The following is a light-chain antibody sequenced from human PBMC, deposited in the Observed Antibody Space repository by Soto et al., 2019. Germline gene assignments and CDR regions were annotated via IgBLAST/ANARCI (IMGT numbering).Light chain of an antibody. CDR2: GAY. J-gene: IGKJ5*01. CDR1: QSVSSYY. CDR3: QHYTGPPTT. Sequence: EIILTQSPDTLSLSPGERATLSCRASQSVSSYYSACRQKPPQHALSLLFDGAYTAAAGLPGIFSGSWCGKDFPPTITLLEPEDAAVYFCQHYTGPPTTFGQGTRLEI. V-gene: IGKV3-20*01.